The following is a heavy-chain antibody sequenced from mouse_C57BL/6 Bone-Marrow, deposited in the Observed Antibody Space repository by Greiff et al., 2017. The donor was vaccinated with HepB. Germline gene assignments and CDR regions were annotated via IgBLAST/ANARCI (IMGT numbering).Heavy chain of an antibody. J-gene: IGHJ4*01. D-gene: IGHD1-1*01. CDR3: ARASYDYAMDY. V-gene: IGHV5-16*01. CDR2: INYDGSST. Sequence: EVKLLESEGGLVQPGSSMKLSCTASGFTFSDYYMAWVRQVPEKGLEWVANINYDGSSTYYLDTLKSRSIISRDNATNTLYLQRSSLKSEDTATYYCARASYDYAMDYWGQGTSVTVSS. CDR1: GFTFSDYY.